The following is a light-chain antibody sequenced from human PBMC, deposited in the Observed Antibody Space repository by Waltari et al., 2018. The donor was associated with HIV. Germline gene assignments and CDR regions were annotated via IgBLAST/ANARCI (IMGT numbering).Light chain of an antibody. CDR3: QQTFIVPLT. V-gene: IGKV1-39*01. Sequence: DIQMTQSPSSLSASVGDRVPITCRASQTIIKFLNWFQHKPGKAPQLLIHSTSTLQPGVPSRFTGSASGTDFTLTISSLHPEDFATYYCQQTFIVPLTFGAGTKVEVK. CDR1: QTIIKF. J-gene: IGKJ3*01. CDR2: STS.